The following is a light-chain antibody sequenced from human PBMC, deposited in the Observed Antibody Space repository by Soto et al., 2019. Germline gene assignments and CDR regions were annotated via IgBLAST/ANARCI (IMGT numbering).Light chain of an antibody. CDR2: RSS. V-gene: IGKV3-20*01. CDR1: ETISSSH. J-gene: IGKJ1*01. Sequence: EVVLTQSPGTLSSSPGARATLSCRASETISSSHLAWYQQTPGQAPRLLLYRSSTRATGIPDRFSGSGSGTDFTLTISRREPADAAVYYCQQYESLLWTLGQGTKLAIK. CDR3: QQYESLLWT.